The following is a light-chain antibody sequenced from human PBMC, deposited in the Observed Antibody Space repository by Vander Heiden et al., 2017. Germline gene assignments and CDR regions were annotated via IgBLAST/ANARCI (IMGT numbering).Light chain of an antibody. CDR1: QSISSY. Sequence: EIVFSQSPAALSLSRGERATLTCRASQSISSYLAWYQQKPGKAPRLLIYDASSGASGIPARFSGSGSGTDFTLTISSLEPEDFAVYYCQQRNSWPLTFGGGTKVEIK. CDR2: DAS. J-gene: IGKJ4*01. CDR3: QQRNSWPLT. V-gene: IGKV3-11*01.